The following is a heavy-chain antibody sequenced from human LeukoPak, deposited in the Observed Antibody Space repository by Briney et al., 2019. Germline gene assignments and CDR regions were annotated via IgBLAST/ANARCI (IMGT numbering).Heavy chain of an antibody. CDR2: INPNSGGT. CDR1: GYTSTGYY. V-gene: IGHV1-2*04. Sequence: ASVKVSCKASGYTSTGYYMHWVRQAPGQGLEWMGWINPNSGGTNYAQKFQGWVTMTRDTSISTAYMELSRLRSDDTAVYYCARDLSGTTPDSYYYYGMDVWGQGTTVTVSS. CDR3: ARDLSGTTPDSYYYYGMDV. D-gene: IGHD1-1*01. J-gene: IGHJ6*02.